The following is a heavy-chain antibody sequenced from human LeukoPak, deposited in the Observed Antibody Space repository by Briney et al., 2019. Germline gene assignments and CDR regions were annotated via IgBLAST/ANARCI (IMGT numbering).Heavy chain of an antibody. J-gene: IGHJ3*02. D-gene: IGHD3-3*01. V-gene: IGHV4-59*01. CDR3: ARDWWSGYFRAFDI. CDR1: DGSISSYY. CDR2: IYYSGST. Sequence: PWETLSLTCTVSDGSISSYYWSWIRQPPGKGLEWIGYIYYSGSTNYNPSLKSRVTISVATSKNQFSLKLSSVTAADTAVYYCARDWWSGYFRAFDIWGQGTMVTVSS.